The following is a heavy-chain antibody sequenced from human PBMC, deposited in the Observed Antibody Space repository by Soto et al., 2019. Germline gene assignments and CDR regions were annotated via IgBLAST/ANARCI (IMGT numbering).Heavy chain of an antibody. CDR2: IGTAGDT. Sequence: GGSLRLSCAASGFTFSSYDMHWVRQATGKGLEWVSAIGTAGDTYYPGSVKGRFTISRENAKNSLYLQMNSLRAEDTAVDYCARDHMVRGVIGYYYYGMDVWGQGTTVTVSS. D-gene: IGHD3-10*01. J-gene: IGHJ6*02. CDR1: GFTFSSYD. V-gene: IGHV3-13*01. CDR3: ARDHMVRGVIGYYYYGMDV.